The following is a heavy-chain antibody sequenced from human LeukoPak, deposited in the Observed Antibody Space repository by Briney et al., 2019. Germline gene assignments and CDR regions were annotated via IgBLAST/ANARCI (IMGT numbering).Heavy chain of an antibody. Sequence: SETLSLTCTVSGGSISSYYWSWIRQPAGKGLEWIGRIYTSGSTNYNPSFKSRVTMSVDTSKNQFSLKLSSVTAADTAVYYCARADYYDSSGYYFPGFDYWGQGTLVTVSS. V-gene: IGHV4-4*07. D-gene: IGHD3-22*01. CDR1: GGSISSYY. CDR2: IYTSGST. J-gene: IGHJ4*02. CDR3: ARADYYDSSGYYFPGFDY.